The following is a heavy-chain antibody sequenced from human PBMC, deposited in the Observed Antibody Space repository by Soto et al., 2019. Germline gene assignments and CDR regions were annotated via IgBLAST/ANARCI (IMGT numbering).Heavy chain of an antibody. D-gene: IGHD3-16*01. J-gene: IGHJ6*02. V-gene: IGHV4-34*01. Sequence: QVQLQQWGAGVLRPSETLSLTCAVYGESFSNHYWTWIRQSPGKGLEWVGEINYSGSTRYNWSLGSRVTISVDTSKNQFSLMVTSVTAEDTAVYYCARGEVYRDVGLAYGMDVWGQGTTVTVSS. CDR2: INYSGST. CDR3: ARGEVYRDVGLAYGMDV. CDR1: GESFSNHY.